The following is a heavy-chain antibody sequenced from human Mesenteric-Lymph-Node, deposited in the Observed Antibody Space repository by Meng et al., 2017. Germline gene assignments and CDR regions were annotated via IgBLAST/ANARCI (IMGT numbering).Heavy chain of an antibody. CDR1: GGSMSSGNYY. Sequence: QVQLQESGPGLVKPSQTLSLTCTVSGGSMSSGNYYWSWIRQPPGKGLEWIGYIHHSGSAYYNPFLKSRVSISVDTSKNQFSLNLNSMTAADTAVYYCASFDHIPRRNYFDYWGQGTLVTVSS. D-gene: IGHD2-21*01. J-gene: IGHJ4*02. CDR3: ASFDHIPRRNYFDY. CDR2: IHHSGSA. V-gene: IGHV4-30-4*01.